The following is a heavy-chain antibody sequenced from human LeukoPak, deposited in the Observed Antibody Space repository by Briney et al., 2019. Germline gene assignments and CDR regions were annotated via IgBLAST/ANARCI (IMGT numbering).Heavy chain of an antibody. CDR2: ISSNGGST. V-gene: IGHV3-64*01. J-gene: IGHJ3*02. CDR1: GFPFSSYA. D-gene: IGHD3-10*01. CDR3: ARDRGYYGSGSGGTDAFDI. Sequence: GGSLGLSCAAPGFPFSSYAMPWVRQAPGKGLGYVSAISSNGGSTYYANSVKGRFTISRDNSKNTLYLQMGSLRAEDMAVYYCARDRGYYGSGSGGTDAFDIWGQGTMVTVSS.